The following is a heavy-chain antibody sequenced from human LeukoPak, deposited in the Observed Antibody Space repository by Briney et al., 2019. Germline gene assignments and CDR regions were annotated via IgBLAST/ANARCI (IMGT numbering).Heavy chain of an antibody. CDR3: ASTHEKLTIFGVVISDY. J-gene: IGHJ4*02. CDR1: GGTFSSYT. CDR2: IIPILGIT. V-gene: IGHV1-69*02. D-gene: IGHD3-3*01. Sequence: SVKVSCKASGGTFSSYTISWVRQAPGQGLEWMGRIIPILGITNYAQKFQGRVTITADKSTSTAYMELSSLRSEDTAVYYCASTHEKLTIFGVVISDYWGQGTLVTVSS.